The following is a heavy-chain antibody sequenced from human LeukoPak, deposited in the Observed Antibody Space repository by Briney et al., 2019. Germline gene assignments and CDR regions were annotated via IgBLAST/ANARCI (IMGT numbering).Heavy chain of an antibody. CDR1: GYTLTELS. CDR3: ARGEYYDILTGYSNDAFDT. CDR2: FDPEDGET. V-gene: IGHV1-24*01. J-gene: IGHJ3*02. D-gene: IGHD3-9*01. Sequence: ASVKVSCKVSGYTLTELSMHWVRQAPGKGLEWMGGFDPEDGETIYAQKFQGGVTMTEDTSTDTAYMELSSLRSEDTAVYYCARGEYYDILTGYSNDAFDTWGQGTMVTVSS.